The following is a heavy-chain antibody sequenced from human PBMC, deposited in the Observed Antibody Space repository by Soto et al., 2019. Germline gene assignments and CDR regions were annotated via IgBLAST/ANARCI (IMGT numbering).Heavy chain of an antibody. J-gene: IGHJ4*02. CDR2: ISYDGSSK. CDR3: ARDNYYDSSGYYYSYFDY. CDR1: GFTFSSYG. Sequence: GGSLRLSCAASGFTFSSYGMHWVRQAPGKGLEWVAVISYDGSSKYYADSVKGRFTISRDNSKNTLYLQMNSLRAEDTAVYYCARDNYYDSSGYYYSYFDYWGQGTLVTVSS. V-gene: IGHV3-30*19. D-gene: IGHD3-22*01.